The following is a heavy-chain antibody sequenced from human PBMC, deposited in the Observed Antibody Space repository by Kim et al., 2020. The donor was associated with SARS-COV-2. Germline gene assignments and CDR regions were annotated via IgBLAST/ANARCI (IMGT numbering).Heavy chain of an antibody. D-gene: IGHD3-10*01. CDR3: AKGGMVGPAAGGIDY. Sequence: GGSLRLSCAASGFTFSNYAMSWVRQAPGKGLEWVSGISGSGAATYYADSVKGRFTISRDNSKNTLYLQMNSLRAEDTAVYYCAKGGMVGPAAGGIDYWGQGTLVTVSS. J-gene: IGHJ4*02. V-gene: IGHV3-23*01. CDR1: GFTFSNYA. CDR2: ISGSGAAT.